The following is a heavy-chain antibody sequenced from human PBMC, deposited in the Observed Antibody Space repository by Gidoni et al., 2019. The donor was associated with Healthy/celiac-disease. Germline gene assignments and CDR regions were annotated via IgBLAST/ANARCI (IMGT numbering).Heavy chain of an antibody. CDR1: GYTFTSYY. CDR2: INLSGGST. V-gene: IGHV1-46*03. J-gene: IGHJ4*02. CDR3: ARGREVTTFDY. Sequence: QVQLVQSGAEVKKPGASVKVSCKASGYTFTSYYMHWVRQAPGQGLEWMGIINLSGGSTSYAQKFQGRGTMTRDTYTSTVYMELSSLRSEDTAVYYCARGREVTTFDYWGQGTLVTVSS. D-gene: IGHD4-17*01.